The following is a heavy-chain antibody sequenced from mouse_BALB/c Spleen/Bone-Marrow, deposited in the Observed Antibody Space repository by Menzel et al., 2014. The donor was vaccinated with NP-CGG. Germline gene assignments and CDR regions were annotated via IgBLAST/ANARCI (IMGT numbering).Heavy chain of an antibody. CDR1: GFSLTGYG. Sequence: VMLVESGPGLVAPSQSLSITCTVSGFSLTGYGVNWVRQPPGKGLEWLGIIWVDGSTDYNSALKSRLSISKDNSKSQVFLKMNSLQIDGTARYYCARGGGSPFAYWGQGTLVTVSA. CDR3: ARGGGSPFAY. CDR2: IWVDGST. J-gene: IGHJ3*01. V-gene: IGHV2-6-7*01. D-gene: IGHD1-1*02.